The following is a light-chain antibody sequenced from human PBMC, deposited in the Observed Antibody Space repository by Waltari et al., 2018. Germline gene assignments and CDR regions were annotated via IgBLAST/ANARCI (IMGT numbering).Light chain of an antibody. V-gene: IGLV1-40*01. J-gene: IGLJ1*01. CDR2: DTT. Sequence: QSVLTQPPSVSGAPGQRVTISCTGGSSNIGADYDVHWYQQLPGTAPKLLIFDTTNRPSEVPNRFSGSKSGTSAFLAITGLQPEDEADYYCQSYDSSLSGWRVFGTGTKVTVL. CDR3: QSYDSSLSGWRV. CDR1: SSNIGADYD.